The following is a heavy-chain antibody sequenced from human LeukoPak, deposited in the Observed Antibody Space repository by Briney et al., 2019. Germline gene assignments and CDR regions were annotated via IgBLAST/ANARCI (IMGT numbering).Heavy chain of an antibody. D-gene: IGHD7-27*01. J-gene: IGHJ5*02. CDR1: GFTFDDYA. Sequence: QPGRSLRLSCAASGFTFDDYAMHWVRQAPGKGLEWVSGISWNSGSIGYADSVKGRFTISRDNAKNSLYLQMNSLRAEDTAVYYCAGDASWGRYNWFDPWGQGTLVTVSS. CDR3: AGDASWGRYNWFDP. CDR2: ISWNSGSI. V-gene: IGHV3-9*01.